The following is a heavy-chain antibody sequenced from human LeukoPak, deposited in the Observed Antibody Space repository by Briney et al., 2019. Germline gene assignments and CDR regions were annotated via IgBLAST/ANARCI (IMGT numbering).Heavy chain of an antibody. CDR2: IDDAGTT. V-gene: IGHV4-39*01. J-gene: IGHJ4*01. Sequence: PSETLSLTCVVSGGSIITNAYWWGWTHQPPGKGLEWIVTIDDAGTTFYNVSLKSRVTISVDTPNNQSFLRLNFGVAADLAWYYCAGRRDGYHQLDYW. CDR1: GGSIITNAYW. D-gene: IGHD5-24*01. CDR3: AGRRDGYHQLDY.